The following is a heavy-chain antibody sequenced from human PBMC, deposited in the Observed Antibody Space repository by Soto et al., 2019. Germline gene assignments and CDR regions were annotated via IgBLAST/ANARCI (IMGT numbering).Heavy chain of an antibody. J-gene: IGHJ4*02. CDR2: ISDDGGST. CDR1: GFTFSSCA. CDR3: AKDKPAAGSQWLVPI. V-gene: IGHV3-23*01. D-gene: IGHD6-19*01. Sequence: GGSLRLSCAASGFTFSSCAMTWVRQAPGMGLQWVSAISDDGGSTYYADSVRGRFTISRDNSKNTLYLQLDSLGAEDTAVYYCAKDKPAAGSQWLVPIWGRGTLVTVSS.